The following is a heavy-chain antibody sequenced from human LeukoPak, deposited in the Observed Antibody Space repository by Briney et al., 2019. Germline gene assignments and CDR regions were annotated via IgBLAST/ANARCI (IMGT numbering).Heavy chain of an antibody. CDR1: GFTFSDYY. CDR2: IGSSGSTV. V-gene: IGHV3-11*04. Sequence: PGGSLRLSCAASGFTFSDYYMSWIRQAPGKGLEWVSYIGSSGSTVYYADSVKGRFTISRDNIKNSLFLQMNSLRAEDTADYYCAREKFYDNSGYDYWGQGTLVTVSS. CDR3: AREKFYDNSGYDY. D-gene: IGHD3-22*01. J-gene: IGHJ4*02.